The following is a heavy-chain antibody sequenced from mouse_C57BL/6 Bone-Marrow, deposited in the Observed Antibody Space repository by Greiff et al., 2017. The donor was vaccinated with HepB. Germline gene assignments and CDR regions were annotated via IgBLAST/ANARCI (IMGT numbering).Heavy chain of an antibody. CDR2: ISSGGDYI. CDR1: GFTFSSYA. V-gene: IGHV5S21*01. D-gene: IGHD1-1*01. J-gene: IGHJ4*01. CDR3: TRGGITTDAMDY. Sequence: EVKLVESGEGLVKPGGSLKLSCAASGFTFSSYAMSWVRQTPEKRLEWVAYISSGGDYIYYADTVKGRFTISRDNARNTLYLQMSSLKSEDTAMYYCTRGGITTDAMDYWGQGTSVTVSS.